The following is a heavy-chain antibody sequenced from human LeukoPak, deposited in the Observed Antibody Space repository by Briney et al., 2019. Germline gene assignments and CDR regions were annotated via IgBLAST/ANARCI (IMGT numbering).Heavy chain of an antibody. D-gene: IGHD3-10*01. CDR3: AKDEGRSDRYGSGSYPPY. Sequence: PGGSLRLSCAASGFTFSSYVMHWVRQAPGKGLEWVAVISYDGSNKYYADSVKGRFTISRDNSKNTLYLQMNSLRAEDTAVYYCAKDEGRSDRYGSGSYPPYWGQGTLVTVSS. J-gene: IGHJ4*02. V-gene: IGHV3-30*04. CDR2: ISYDGSNK. CDR1: GFTFSSYV.